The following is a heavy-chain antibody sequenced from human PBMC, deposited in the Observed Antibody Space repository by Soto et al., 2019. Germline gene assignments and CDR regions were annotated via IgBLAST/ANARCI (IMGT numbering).Heavy chain of an antibody. CDR3: ARVPPDFWSGYPDPYYGMDV. CDR1: GGTFSSYA. CDR2: IIPIFGTA. Sequence: SVKVSCKASGGTFSSYAISWVRQAPGQGLEWMGGIIPIFGTANYAQKFQGRVTITADESTSTAYMELGSLRSEDTAVYYCARVPPDFWSGYPDPYYGMDVWGQGTTVTVSS. D-gene: IGHD3-3*01. J-gene: IGHJ6*02. V-gene: IGHV1-69*13.